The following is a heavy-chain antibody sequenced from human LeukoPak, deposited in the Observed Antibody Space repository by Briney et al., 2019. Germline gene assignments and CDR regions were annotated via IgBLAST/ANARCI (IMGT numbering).Heavy chain of an antibody. V-gene: IGHV4-59*01. Sequence: PSETLSLTCTVSGGSNSSYYWSWIRQPPGKGLEWIGYIYYSGSTNYNPSLKSRVTISVDTSKNQFSLKLSSVTAADTAVHYCARLCSTSCPYYYYGMDVWGQGTTVTVSS. CDR2: IYYSGST. J-gene: IGHJ6*02. CDR3: ARLCSTSCPYYYYGMDV. D-gene: IGHD2-2*01. CDR1: GGSNSSYY.